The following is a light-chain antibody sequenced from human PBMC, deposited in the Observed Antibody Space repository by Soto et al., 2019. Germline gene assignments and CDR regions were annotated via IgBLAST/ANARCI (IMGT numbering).Light chain of an antibody. CDR1: SSDVGGYNY. CDR3: SSYTISSPLVV. J-gene: IGLJ2*01. Sequence: QSALTQHASVSGSPGQSITISCTGTSSDVGGYNYVSWYQQHPGKAPKLMIYDVGNRPSVVSNRFSGAKSGNTASLTIAGLQAEDEADYYCSSYTISSPLVVFGGGTQLPVL. V-gene: IGLV2-14*01. CDR2: DVG.